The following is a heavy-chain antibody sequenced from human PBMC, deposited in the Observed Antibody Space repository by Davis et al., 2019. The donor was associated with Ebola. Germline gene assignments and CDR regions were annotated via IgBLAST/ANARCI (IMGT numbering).Heavy chain of an antibody. CDR1: GFTFSSYE. CDR2: ISSSGSTI. J-gene: IGHJ6*02. D-gene: IGHD3-3*01. CDR3: ARDKGDFWSGYYTGIYYYYGMDV. Sequence: PGGSLRLSCAASGFTFSSYEMNWVRQAPGKGLEWLSYISSSGSTIYYADSVKGRFTISRDNAKNSLYLQMNSLRAEDTAVYYCARDKGDFWSGYYTGIYYYYGMDVWGQGTTVTVSS. V-gene: IGHV3-48*03.